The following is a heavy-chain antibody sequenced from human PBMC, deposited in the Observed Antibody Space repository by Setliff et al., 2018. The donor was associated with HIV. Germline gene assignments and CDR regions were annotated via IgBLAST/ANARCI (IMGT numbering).Heavy chain of an antibody. D-gene: IGHD2-2*01. CDR1: GYTFTSYY. V-gene: IGHV1-46*01. CDR3: ATQRDIVMVPGQGGFDI. CDR2: INPISGNT. J-gene: IGHJ3*02. Sequence: ASVKVSCKASGYTFTSYYVHWVRQAPGQGLEWMGIINPISGNTNYAQNFQGRVNMTRDTSTSIVYMELSSLRSEDTAVYYCATQRDIVMVPGQGGFDIWAQGTMVTVSS.